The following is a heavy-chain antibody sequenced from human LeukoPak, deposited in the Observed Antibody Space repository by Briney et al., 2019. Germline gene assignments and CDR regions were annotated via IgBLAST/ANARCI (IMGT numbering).Heavy chain of an antibody. CDR3: ARGWFGESSNGDY. J-gene: IGHJ4*02. CDR1: GYTFTGFH. Sequence: ASVRVSCKTSGYTFTGFHFHWVRQAPGQGLEWVGWINPSNGDTKYAQRFQGKVTLTRDTSINTAYMELSSLTSADTAVYYCARGWFGESSNGDYWGQGTLVTVSS. D-gene: IGHD3-10*01. CDR2: INPSNGDT. V-gene: IGHV1-2*02.